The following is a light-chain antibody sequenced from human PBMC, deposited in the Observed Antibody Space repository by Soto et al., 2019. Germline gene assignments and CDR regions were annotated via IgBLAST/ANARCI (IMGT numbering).Light chain of an antibody. Sequence: EILLIQSPATLSASVGDSITITCRASENIFKFLAWYQQRSGSAPNLLIYAASDLERGVPSRFSGSGSGTEFTLTIDNLQPNDSATYFCQHYHSQSITFGGGTQVDVK. J-gene: IGKJ4*01. CDR2: AAS. CDR1: ENIFKF. V-gene: IGKV1-5*01. CDR3: QHYHSQSIT.